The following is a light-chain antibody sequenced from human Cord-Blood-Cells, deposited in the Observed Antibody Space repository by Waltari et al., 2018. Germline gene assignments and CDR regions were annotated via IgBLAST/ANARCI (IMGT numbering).Light chain of an antibody. J-gene: IGKJ3*01. V-gene: IGKV1-12*01. CDR1: QGISSW. CDR2: AAS. Sequence: DIQMTQSPSSVSASVGDRVTITCRASQGISSWLDWYQQKPGKATKLLIYAASSLQSGVPSRFSGSGSGTDFTLTISSLQPEDFATYYCQQANSFPFTFGPGTKVDIK. CDR3: QQANSFPFT.